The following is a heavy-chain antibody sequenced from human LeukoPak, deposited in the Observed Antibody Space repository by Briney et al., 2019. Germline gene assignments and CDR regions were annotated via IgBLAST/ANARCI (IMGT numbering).Heavy chain of an antibody. CDR3: ARSWELLGCGAFDI. CDR2: IYYSGST. Sequence: RSSETLSLTCTVSGGSISSYYWSWIRQPPGKGLEWIGYIYYSGSTNYNPSLKSRVTISVDTSKNQFSLKLSSVTAADTAVYYCARSWELLGCGAFDIWGQGTMVTVSS. V-gene: IGHV4-59*01. D-gene: IGHD1-26*01. CDR1: GGSISSYY. J-gene: IGHJ3*02.